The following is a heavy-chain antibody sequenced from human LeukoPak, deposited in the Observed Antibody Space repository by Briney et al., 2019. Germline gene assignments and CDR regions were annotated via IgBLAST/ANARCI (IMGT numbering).Heavy chain of an antibody. J-gene: IGHJ4*02. CDR2: ISGSGGST. D-gene: IGHD2-8*02. CDR1: GFTFSSYA. CDR3: AGGISRDY. Sequence: GGSLRLSCAASGFTFSSYAMSWVRQAPGKGLEWISVISGSGGSTNYADSVKGRFTISRDNSKNTLYLQMNSLRAEDTAVYYCAGGISRDYWGQGTLVTVSS. V-gene: IGHV3-23*01.